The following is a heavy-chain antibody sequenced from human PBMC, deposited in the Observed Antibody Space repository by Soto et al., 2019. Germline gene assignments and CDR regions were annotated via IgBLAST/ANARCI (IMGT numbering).Heavy chain of an antibody. Sequence: LSLTCAVYGGSFSGYYWSWIRQPPGKGLEWIGEINHSGSTNYNPSLKSRVTISVDTSKNQFSLKLSSVTAADTAVYYCARGDPSIAMVNLWGQGTLITVSS. D-gene: IGHD5-18*01. CDR2: INHSGST. V-gene: IGHV4-34*01. CDR3: ARGDPSIAMVNL. CDR1: GGSFSGYY. J-gene: IGHJ4*02.